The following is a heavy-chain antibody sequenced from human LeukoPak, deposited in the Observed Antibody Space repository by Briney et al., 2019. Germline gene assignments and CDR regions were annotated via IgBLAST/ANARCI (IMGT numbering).Heavy chain of an antibody. D-gene: IGHD6-13*01. CDR3: ARGYLKQQLVLGY. CDR1: GGSFSGYY. Sequence: PSETLSLTCAVYGGSFSGYYWSWIRQPPGKGLEWIGEINHSGSTNYNPSLKSRVTISVDTSKNQFSLKLSSVTAADTAVYYCARGYLKQQLVLGYWGQGTLVTVSS. J-gene: IGHJ4*02. V-gene: IGHV4-34*01. CDR2: INHSGST.